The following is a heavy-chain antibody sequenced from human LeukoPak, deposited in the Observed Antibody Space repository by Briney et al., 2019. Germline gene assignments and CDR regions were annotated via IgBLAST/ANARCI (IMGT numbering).Heavy chain of an antibody. CDR2: ISGSGGST. Sequence: PGGSLRLSCAASGFTFSSYSMNWVRQAPGKGLEWVSAISGSGGSTYYADSVKGRFTISRDNSKNTLYLQMNSLRAEDTAVYYCAKDQRYYDFWSGYQYYFDYWGQGTLVTVSS. J-gene: IGHJ4*02. CDR3: AKDQRYYDFWSGYQYYFDY. D-gene: IGHD3-3*01. V-gene: IGHV3-23*01. CDR1: GFTFSSYS.